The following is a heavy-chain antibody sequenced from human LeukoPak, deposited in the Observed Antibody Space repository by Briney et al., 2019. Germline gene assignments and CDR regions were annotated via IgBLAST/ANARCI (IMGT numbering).Heavy chain of an antibody. CDR1: GFTFNSYR. CDR2: VPHDGSSA. Sequence: GGSLRLSCAVSGFTFNSYRMHWVRQAPNKGLDWVAVVPHDGSSASHAASVNGRFTITRDNSKDTVFLQMNSLRVDDTAIYYCARQSLGASGLDHWGQGVLVTVSS. V-gene: IGHV3-30*04. D-gene: IGHD1-26*01. J-gene: IGHJ4*02. CDR3: ARQSLGASGLDH.